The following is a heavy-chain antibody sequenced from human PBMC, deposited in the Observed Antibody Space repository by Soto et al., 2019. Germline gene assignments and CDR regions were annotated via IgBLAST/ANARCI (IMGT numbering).Heavy chain of an antibody. CDR2: IYHSGST. CDR1: GGSVSSGNDY. CDR3: ARACSSTSCYDVFDY. J-gene: IGHJ4*02. V-gene: IGHV4-61*01. Sequence: SETLSLTCTVSGGSVSSGNDYWSWIRQPPGKGLEWTGYIYHSGSTNYNPSLKSRLTISGDTSKNKFSLKLTSVTAADTAVYYCARACSSTSCYDVFDYWGQGTLDTVSS. D-gene: IGHD2-2*01.